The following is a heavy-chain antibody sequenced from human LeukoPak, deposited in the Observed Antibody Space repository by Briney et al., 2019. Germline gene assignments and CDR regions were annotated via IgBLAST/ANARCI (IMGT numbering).Heavy chain of an antibody. CDR1: GYTFTSYD. Sequence: TSVKVSCKASGYTFTSYDINWVRQATGQGLEWMGWMNPNSGNTGYAQKFQGRVTITRNTSISTAYMELSSLRSEDTAVYYCARSAAAGDHDYWGQGTLVTVSS. V-gene: IGHV1-8*03. D-gene: IGHD6-13*01. CDR3: ARSAAAGDHDY. CDR2: MNPNSGNT. J-gene: IGHJ4*02.